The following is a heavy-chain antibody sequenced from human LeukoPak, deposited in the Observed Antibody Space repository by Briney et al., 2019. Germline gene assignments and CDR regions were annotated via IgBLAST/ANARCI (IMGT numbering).Heavy chain of an antibody. Sequence: KTSETLSLTCTVSGGSISSYYWSWIRQPPGKGLEWIGYIYDSGSTNYNPSLKSRVTISVDTSKNQFSLKLSSVTAADTAVYYCARDRYSSSWYYFDYWGQGTLVTVSS. CDR2: IYDSGST. CDR3: ARDRYSSSWYYFDY. J-gene: IGHJ4*02. D-gene: IGHD6-13*01. V-gene: IGHV4-59*01. CDR1: GGSISSYY.